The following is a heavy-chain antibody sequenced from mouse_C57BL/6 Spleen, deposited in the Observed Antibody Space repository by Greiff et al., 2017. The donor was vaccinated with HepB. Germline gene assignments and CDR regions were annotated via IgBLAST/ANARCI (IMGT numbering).Heavy chain of an antibody. Sequence: DVKLVESGGGLVQPGGSLKLSCAASGIDFSRYWMSWVRRAPGKGLEWIGEINPDSSTINYAPSLKDKFIISRDNAKNTLYLQMSKVRSEDTALYYCARRGAYYGSSLAMDYWGQGTSVTVSS. V-gene: IGHV4-1*01. J-gene: IGHJ4*01. D-gene: IGHD1-1*01. CDR2: INPDSSTI. CDR1: GIDFSRYW. CDR3: ARRGAYYGSSLAMDY.